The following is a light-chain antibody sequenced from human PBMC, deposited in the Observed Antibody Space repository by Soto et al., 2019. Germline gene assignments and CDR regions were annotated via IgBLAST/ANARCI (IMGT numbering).Light chain of an antibody. CDR3: QQYNNWPLT. CDR2: GTS. Sequence: EIVMTQSPATLSVSPGDRATLSCRASQSVSSNLAWYQQKPGQAPRRLISGTSTRATGIPARFSGSGSGEEFTLAISSLQSEDFAVYYCQQYNNWPLTFGQGTKVEIK. V-gene: IGKV3-15*01. J-gene: IGKJ1*01. CDR1: QSVSSN.